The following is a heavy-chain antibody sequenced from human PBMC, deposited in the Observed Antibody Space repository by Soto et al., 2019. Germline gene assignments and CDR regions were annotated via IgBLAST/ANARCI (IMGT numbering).Heavy chain of an antibody. D-gene: IGHD3-10*01. J-gene: IGHJ6*02. CDR3: ARALLGFGYTYADV. CDR2: IIPIGATA. V-gene: IGHV1-69*12. Sequence: QVQLVQSGAEVKKPGSSVKVSCKASGGTFSSYAISWVRQAPGQGLEWMGGIIPIGATANYAQKFQGRVTITADGSASTAYMELGSLRAEESGVYYCARALLGFGYTYADVWGQGTTVTVSS. CDR1: GGTFSSYA.